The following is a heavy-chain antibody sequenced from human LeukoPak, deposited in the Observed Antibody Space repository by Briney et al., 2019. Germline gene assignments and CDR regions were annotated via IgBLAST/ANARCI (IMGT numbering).Heavy chain of an antibody. D-gene: IGHD2-2*01. CDR3: ARSSTSWPTRPFGP. CDR2: TYYRSKWYN. V-gene: IGHV6-1*01. Sequence: SQTLSLTCAISGDSVSSNSAAWNWIRQSPSRGLGWLGWTYYRSKWYNDYAVSVKGRITINPDTSKNQFSLQLNSVTPEDTAVYYCARSSTSWPTRPFGPWGQGTLVTVSS. J-gene: IGHJ5*02. CDR1: GDSVSSNSAA.